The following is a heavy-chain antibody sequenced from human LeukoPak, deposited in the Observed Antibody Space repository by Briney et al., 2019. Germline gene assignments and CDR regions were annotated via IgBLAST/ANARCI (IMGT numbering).Heavy chain of an antibody. J-gene: IGHJ3*02. D-gene: IGHD2-2*01. V-gene: IGHV1-69*01. CDR2: IIPIFGTA. CDR3: ARGRARGVVPATIGAFDI. CDR1: GGTFSSYA. Sequence: ASVKVSCKXSGGTFSSYAISWVQQAPRQGLEWMGGIIPIFGTANYAQKFQGRVTITADESTSTAYMELSSLRSEDTAVYYCARGRARGVVPATIGAFDIWGQGTMVTVSS.